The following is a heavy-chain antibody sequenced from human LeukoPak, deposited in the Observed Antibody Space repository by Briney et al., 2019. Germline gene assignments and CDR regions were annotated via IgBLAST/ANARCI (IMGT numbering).Heavy chain of an antibody. J-gene: IGHJ4*02. V-gene: IGHV4-31*03. CDR2: IYYSGGT. Sequence: SETLSLTCTVSGGSISRGGYYWTWICQHPGKGLEWIGYIYYSGGTYYTPSLKRRVTTSVDTSKKQFCMRMSSVSAADTAVYYCAREYSSSSGGYFNYWGQGTLVTVSS. D-gene: IGHD6-6*01. CDR3: AREYSSSSGGYFNY. CDR1: GGSISRGGYY.